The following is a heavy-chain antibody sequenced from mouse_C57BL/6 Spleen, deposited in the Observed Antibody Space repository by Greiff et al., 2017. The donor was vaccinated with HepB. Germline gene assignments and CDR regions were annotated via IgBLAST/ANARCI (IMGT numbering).Heavy chain of an antibody. CDR3: ARDEVTIVGAMHY. CDR1: GFTFSDYY. J-gene: IGHJ4*01. Sequence: EVQLVESEGGLVQPGSSMKLSCTASGFTFSDYYMAWVRQVPEKGLEWVANINHDGSRTYYLDSLKSRFTISSDNAKNILYLQMSSLKSEDTATYYCARDEVTIVGAMHYWGQGTSVTVSS. D-gene: IGHD2-12*01. V-gene: IGHV5-16*01. CDR2: INHDGSRT.